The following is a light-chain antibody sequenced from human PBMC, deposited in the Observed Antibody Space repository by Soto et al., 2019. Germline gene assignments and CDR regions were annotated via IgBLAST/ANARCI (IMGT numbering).Light chain of an antibody. V-gene: IGKV3-11*01. Sequence: EVVLTQSPDTLSLPPWERATLSCRASQSISSYLAWYQQKPGQAPRLLLYDASSRATGIPARFSGSGSGTDFTLTSSSLEPEDFAVYYCQQLTDWPPQWTFGQGTKVDIK. CDR2: DAS. CDR3: QQLTDWPPQWT. J-gene: IGKJ1*01. CDR1: QSISSY.